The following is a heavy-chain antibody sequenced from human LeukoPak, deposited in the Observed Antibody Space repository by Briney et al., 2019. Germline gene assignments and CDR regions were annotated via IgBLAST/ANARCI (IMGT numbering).Heavy chain of an antibody. Sequence: ASVKVSCKASGYIFTDYYMHWVRQAPGQGLEWMGWINPNSGGTNYAQKFQGRVTMTRDTSISTAYMELSRLRSDDTAVYYCASIGAFYYYDNLHDYWGQGTLVTVSS. CDR2: INPNSGGT. J-gene: IGHJ4*02. V-gene: IGHV1-2*02. D-gene: IGHD3-22*01. CDR3: ASIGAFYYYDNLHDY. CDR1: GYIFTDYY.